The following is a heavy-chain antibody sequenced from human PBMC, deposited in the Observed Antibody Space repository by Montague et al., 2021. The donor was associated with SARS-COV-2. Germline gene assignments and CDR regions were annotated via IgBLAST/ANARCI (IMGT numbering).Heavy chain of an antibody. D-gene: IGHD1-1*01. Sequence: SETLSLTCAVYGGSFSDYHWTWIRQSPGEGLEWIGQINYGGSTKYNPSLKSRVTISIDTSKNQFSLKLTSVTAADTAVSYCARGAPGYWGQGTLVTVSS. CDR1: GGSFSDYH. J-gene: IGHJ4*02. CDR3: ARGAPGY. V-gene: IGHV4-34*01. CDR2: INYGGST.